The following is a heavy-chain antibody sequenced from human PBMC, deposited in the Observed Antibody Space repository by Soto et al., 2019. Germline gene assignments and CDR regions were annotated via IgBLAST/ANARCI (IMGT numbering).Heavy chain of an antibody. CDR3: ASTTLAAAGTRPLWFDP. D-gene: IGHD6-13*01. CDR1: GFTFSSYS. V-gene: IGHV3-48*01. CDR2: ISSSSSTI. Sequence: GGSLRLSCAASGFTFSSYSMNWVRQAPGKGLEWVSYISSSSSTIYYANSVKGRFTISRANAKNTLYLQMNSLRAEDTAVYYCASTTLAAAGTRPLWFDPWGQGTLVTVSS. J-gene: IGHJ5*02.